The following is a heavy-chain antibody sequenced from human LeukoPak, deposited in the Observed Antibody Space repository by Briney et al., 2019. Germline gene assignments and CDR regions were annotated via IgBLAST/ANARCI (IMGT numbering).Heavy chain of an antibody. V-gene: IGHV3-7*01. CDR2: IKQDGSEK. J-gene: IGHJ4*02. D-gene: IGHD3-22*01. CDR1: GFTFSSYS. CDR3: ARALYYYDSSGYYYLDY. Sequence: GGSLRLSCAASGFTFSSYSMNWVRQAPGKGLEWVANIKQDGSEKYYVDSVKGRFTISRDNAKNSLYLQMNSLRAEDTAVYYCARALYYYDSSGYYYLDYWGQGTLVTVSS.